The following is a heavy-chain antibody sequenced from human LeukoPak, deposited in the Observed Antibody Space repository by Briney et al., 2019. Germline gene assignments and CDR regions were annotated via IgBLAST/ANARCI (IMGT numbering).Heavy chain of an antibody. CDR2: IYHSGST. D-gene: IGHD2-2*01. J-gene: IGHJ6*04. CDR3: ARLTDRLPPAIPQGRQYYYYYGMDV. V-gene: IGHV4-4*02. CDR1: GGSISSSNW. Sequence: SGTLSLTCAVSGGSISSSNWWSWVRQPPGKGLEWIGEIYHSGSTNYNPSLKSRVTISVDKSKNQFSLKLSSVTAADTAVYYCARLTDRLPPAIPQGRQYYYYYGMDVWGTGTTVTVSS.